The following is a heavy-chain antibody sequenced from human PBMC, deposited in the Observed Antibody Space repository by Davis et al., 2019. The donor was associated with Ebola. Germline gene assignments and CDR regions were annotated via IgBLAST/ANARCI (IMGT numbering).Heavy chain of an antibody. CDR3: ARDLTVAAFDY. V-gene: IGHV1-18*04. D-gene: IGHD2-15*01. CDR1: GYTFTSYY. CDR2: ISAYNGNT. Sequence: AASVKVSCKASGYTFTSYYMHWVRQAPGQGLEWMGWISAYNGNTNYAQKLQGRVTMTTDTSTSTAYMELRSLRSDDTAVYYCARDLTVAAFDYWGQGTLVTVSS. J-gene: IGHJ4*02.